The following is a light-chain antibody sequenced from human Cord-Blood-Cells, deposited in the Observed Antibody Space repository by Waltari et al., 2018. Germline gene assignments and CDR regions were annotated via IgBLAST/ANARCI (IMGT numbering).Light chain of an antibody. CDR2: DAS. J-gene: IGKJ5*01. CDR1: QSVSSY. CDR3: QQRSNWPIT. V-gene: IGKV3-11*01. Sequence: EIVLTQSPATLSLSPGERAPLSCRASQSVSSYLAWYQQKPGQAPRLLIYDASNRATGIPARFSGSWSGTDFTLTISSLEPEDFAVYYCQQRSNWPITFGQGTRLEIK.